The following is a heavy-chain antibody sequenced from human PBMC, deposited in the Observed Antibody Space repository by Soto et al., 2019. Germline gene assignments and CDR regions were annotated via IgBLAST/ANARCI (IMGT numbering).Heavy chain of an antibody. J-gene: IGHJ4*02. D-gene: IGHD4-17*01. CDR2: IIPIFGRP. CDR3: ARAPYEDYAVPEPNYFDS. Sequence: QVQLVQSGTEVKKPGSSVKVSCKASGGTFSTLAVSWVRQAPGQGLEWMGGIIPIFGRPVYAQKFQGRVTITAAESTSIVYMELSSLSSEDMAVYYCARAPYEDYAVPEPNYFDSWGQGTLVTVSS. CDR1: GGTFSTLA. V-gene: IGHV1-69*01.